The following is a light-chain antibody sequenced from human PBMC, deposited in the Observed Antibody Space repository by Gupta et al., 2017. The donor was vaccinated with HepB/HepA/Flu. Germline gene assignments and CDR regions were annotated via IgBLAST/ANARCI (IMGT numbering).Light chain of an antibody. J-gene: IGKJ1*01. CDR2: GAS. V-gene: IGKV3-15*01. Sequence: EIEMTQSPATLSVSPGERATVSCRASQSVTSNLAWYQQKPGQAPRLLIYGASTRAADTPARFSGSGSGAEFTLTSSSRQSEDFAVYYGQQYNYLWTFGQGTKVEIK. CDR1: QSVTSN. CDR3: QQYNYLWT.